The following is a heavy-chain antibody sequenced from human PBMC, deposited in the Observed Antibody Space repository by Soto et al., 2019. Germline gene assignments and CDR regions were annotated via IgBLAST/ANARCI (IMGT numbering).Heavy chain of an antibody. Sequence: SETLSLTCAVYGGSFSGYYWTWIRQPPGTGLEWIGEINHSGSTNYNPSLKSRVTISVDTSKNQFSLKLTSVTAADTAVYYCASNSGSYLGLDYWGQGTLVTSPQ. D-gene: IGHD1-26*01. J-gene: IGHJ4*02. CDR2: INHSGST. CDR3: ASNSGSYLGLDY. CDR1: GGSFSGYY. V-gene: IGHV4-34*01.